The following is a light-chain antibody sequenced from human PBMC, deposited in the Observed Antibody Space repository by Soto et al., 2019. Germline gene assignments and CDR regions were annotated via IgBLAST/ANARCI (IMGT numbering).Light chain of an antibody. J-gene: IGKJ5*01. Sequence: DIQLTQSPSFLSASVGDRVTITCRASQGISSYLAWYQQKPGKAPNLLIHTASTLQSGVTSRFSGSGSGTEFTLTLSSLQPEDFATYYCQQRNSYPITFGQGTRLEMK. CDR1: QGISSY. CDR3: QQRNSYPIT. CDR2: TAS. V-gene: IGKV1-9*01.